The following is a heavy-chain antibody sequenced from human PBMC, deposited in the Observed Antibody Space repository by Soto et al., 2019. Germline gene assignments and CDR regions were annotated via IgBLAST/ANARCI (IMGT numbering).Heavy chain of an antibody. V-gene: IGHV4-30-2*01. CDR1: GGSISSGGYS. CDR2: IYHSGST. D-gene: IGHD3-22*01. J-gene: IGHJ4*02. Sequence: PSETLSLTCAVSGGSISSGGYSWSWIRQPPGKGLEWIGYIYHSGSTYYNPSLKSQVNISVDRSKNQFSLKLSSVTAADTALYYCARAPARYYYDSSGYYYGDYFDYWGQGTLVTVSS. CDR3: ARAPARYYYDSSGYYYGDYFDY.